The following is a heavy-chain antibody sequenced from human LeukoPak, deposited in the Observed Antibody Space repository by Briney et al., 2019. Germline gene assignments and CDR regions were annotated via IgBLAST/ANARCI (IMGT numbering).Heavy chain of an antibody. D-gene: IGHD1-26*01. CDR1: GGSISSYY. CDR3: ARGFGSSNAFDI. V-gene: IGHV4-59*12. J-gene: IGHJ3*02. Sequence: SETLSLTCTVSGGSISSYYWSWIRQPPGKGLEWIGYIYYSGSTNYNPSLKSRVTISVDTSKNQFSLKLSSVTAADTAVYYCARGFGSSNAFDIWGQGTMVTVSS. CDR2: IYYSGST.